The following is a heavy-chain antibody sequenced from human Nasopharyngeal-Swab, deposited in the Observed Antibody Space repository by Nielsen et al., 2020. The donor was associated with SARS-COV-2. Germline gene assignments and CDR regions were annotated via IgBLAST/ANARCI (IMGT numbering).Heavy chain of an antibody. Sequence: SGPPLVKPTQTLTLTCTFSGSSLITRGVGVSWIRQPPGKALEWLALIYWDDDKRYSPSLKSRLTITKDTSKNQVVLTMTNMDPVDTATYYCAHRRTYSGSLDYWGQGTLVTVSS. CDR2: IYWDDDK. V-gene: IGHV2-5*02. D-gene: IGHD1-26*01. CDR1: GSSLITRGVG. J-gene: IGHJ4*02. CDR3: AHRRTYSGSLDY.